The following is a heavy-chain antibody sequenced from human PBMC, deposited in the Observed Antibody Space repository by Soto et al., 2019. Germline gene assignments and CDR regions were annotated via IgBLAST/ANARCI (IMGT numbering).Heavy chain of an antibody. CDR3: AKGRGYYYDSSRNWFDP. D-gene: IGHD3-22*01. J-gene: IGHJ5*02. CDR1: GFTFSSYA. CDR2: ISGSGGST. V-gene: IGHV3-23*01. Sequence: GGSLRLSCAASGFTFSSYAMSWVRQAPGKGLEWVSAISGSGGSTYYADSVEGRFTISRDNSKNTLYLQMNSLRAEDTAVYYCAKGRGYYYDSSRNWFDPWGQGTLVTVSS.